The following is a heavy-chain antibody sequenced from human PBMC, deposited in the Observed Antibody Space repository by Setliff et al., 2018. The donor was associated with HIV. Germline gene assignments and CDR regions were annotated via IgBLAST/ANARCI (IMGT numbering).Heavy chain of an antibody. CDR2: IRNDASNT. CDR3: AKTQGWHLINY. CDR1: GFTFSSYW. V-gene: IGHV3-30*02. J-gene: IGHJ4*02. Sequence: GGSLRLSCAASGFTFSSYWTSWVRQAPGKGLEWVTFIRNDASNTYYADSVKGRFTISRDSSKNTLYLQMDSLRTEDTAVYYCAKTQGWHLINYWGPGTLVTVSS. D-gene: IGHD6-19*01.